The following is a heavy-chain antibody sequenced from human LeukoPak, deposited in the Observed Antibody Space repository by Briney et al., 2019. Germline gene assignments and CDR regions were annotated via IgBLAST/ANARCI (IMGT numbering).Heavy chain of an antibody. D-gene: IGHD2-15*01. Sequence: PGGSLRLSCAASGFTVSINYMTGVRQAPGKGLEWVSVIYSGGSTYYADSVKGRFTISRDNSRNTVYLQMNSLRAEDTAIYYCARGWVVATGAFDIWGQGTMVTVSS. CDR1: GFTVSINY. CDR3: ARGWVVATGAFDI. CDR2: IYSGGST. J-gene: IGHJ3*02. V-gene: IGHV3-53*01.